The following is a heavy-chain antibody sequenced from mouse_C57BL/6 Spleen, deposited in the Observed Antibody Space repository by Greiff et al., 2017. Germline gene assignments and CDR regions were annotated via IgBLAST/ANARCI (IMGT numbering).Heavy chain of an antibody. J-gene: IGHJ2*01. CDR2: IDPETGGT. V-gene: IGHV1-15*01. CDR3: TREQSSGLLWLRGKGFDY. Sequence: VKLLESGAELVRPGASVTLSCKASGYTFTDYEMHWVKQTPVHGLEWIGAIDPETGGTAYNQKFKGKAILTADKSSSTAYMELRRLTSEDSAVYYCTREQSSGLLWLRGKGFDYWGQGTTLTVSS. CDR1: GYTFTDYE. D-gene: IGHD2-2*01.